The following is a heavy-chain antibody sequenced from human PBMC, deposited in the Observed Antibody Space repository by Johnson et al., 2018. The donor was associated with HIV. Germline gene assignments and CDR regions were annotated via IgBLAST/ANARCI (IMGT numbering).Heavy chain of an antibody. CDR1: GFTFNNAW. CDR3: SREVYQMTAFDI. J-gene: IGHJ3*02. Sequence: VQLVESGGGLVQPGGSLRLSCAASGFTFNNAWMSWVRQAPGKGLEWVGHIKSKTDGGATDYPAPVKDRFTISRDDSKNTLYLQINSLKTDDTGVYYCSREVYQMTAFDIWGQGTMVTVSS. D-gene: IGHD2-2*01. V-gene: IGHV3-15*01. CDR2: IKSKTDGGAT.